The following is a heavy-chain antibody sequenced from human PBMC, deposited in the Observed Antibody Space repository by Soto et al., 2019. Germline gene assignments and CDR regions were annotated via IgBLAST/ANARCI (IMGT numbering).Heavy chain of an antibody. CDR2: ISSSSSYI. CDR3: ARILFPPYGYYYYYGMDV. Sequence: GGSLRLSCAASGFTFSSYSMNWVRQAPGKGLEWVSSISSSSSYIYYADSVKGRFTISRDNAKNSLYLQMNSLRAEDTAVYYCARILFPPYGYYYYYGMDVWGQGTTVPVPS. CDR1: GFTFSSYS. D-gene: IGHD2-21*01. J-gene: IGHJ6*02. V-gene: IGHV3-21*01.